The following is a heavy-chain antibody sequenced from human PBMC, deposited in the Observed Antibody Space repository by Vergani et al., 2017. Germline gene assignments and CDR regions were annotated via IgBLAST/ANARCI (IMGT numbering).Heavy chain of an antibody. CDR1: GFTFSSYG. J-gene: IGHJ6*02. D-gene: IGHD4-23*01. CDR3: ARRRSTVVTLDYYYGMDV. Sequence: QVQLVESGGGVVQPGRSLRLSCAASGFTFSSYGMHWVRQAPGKGLEWVAVIWYDGSNKYYADSVKGRFTISRDNSKNPLYLQMNSLRAEDTAVYYCARRRSTVVTLDYYYGMDVWGQGTTVTVSS. CDR2: IWYDGSNK. V-gene: IGHV3-33*08.